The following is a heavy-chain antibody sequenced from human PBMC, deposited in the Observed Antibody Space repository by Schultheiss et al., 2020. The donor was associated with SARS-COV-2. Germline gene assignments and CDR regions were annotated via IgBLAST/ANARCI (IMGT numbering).Heavy chain of an antibody. Sequence: SETLSLTCAVYGGSFSGYYWSWIRQPPGKGLEWIGEINHSGSTYYNPSLKSRVTISVDTSKNQFSLKLSSVTAADTAVYYCARRLGYCSSTSCEGAYYYMDVWGKGTTVTVSS. CDR3: ARRLGYCSSTSCEGAYYYMDV. J-gene: IGHJ6*03. CDR2: INHSGST. CDR1: GGSFSGYY. V-gene: IGHV4-34*01. D-gene: IGHD2-2*01.